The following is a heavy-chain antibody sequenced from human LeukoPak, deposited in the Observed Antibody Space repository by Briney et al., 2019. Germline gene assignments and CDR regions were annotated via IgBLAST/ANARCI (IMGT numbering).Heavy chain of an antibody. V-gene: IGHV4-39*07. Sequence: SETLSLTCDVSGDSIGASTYYWGWIRQPPGRGLEWIGRIHRSGGTSYNPSLKSRVTISVDTSKNQFSLKLSSVTAADTAVYYCASLLYYYGMDVWGQGTTVTVSS. D-gene: IGHD2-15*01. CDR1: GDSIGASTYY. CDR3: ASLLYYYGMDV. CDR2: IHRSGGT. J-gene: IGHJ6*02.